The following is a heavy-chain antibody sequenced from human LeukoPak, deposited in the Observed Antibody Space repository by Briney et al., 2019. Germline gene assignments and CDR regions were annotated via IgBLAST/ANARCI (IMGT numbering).Heavy chain of an antibody. V-gene: IGHV1-69*06. D-gene: IGHD3-10*02. CDR2: IIPLFGAP. Sequence: ASVKVSCKASGGSFSSYAISWVRQAPGQGLEWMGGIIPLFGAPNYAQKFQGRVTITADKSTTTAYMELSSLRAEDTAVYYCAELGITMIGGVWGKGTTVTISS. J-gene: IGHJ6*04. CDR1: GGSFSSYA. CDR3: AELGITMIGGV.